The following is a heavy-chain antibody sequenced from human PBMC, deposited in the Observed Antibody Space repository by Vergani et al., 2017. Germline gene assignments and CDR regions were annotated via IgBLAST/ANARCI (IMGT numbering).Heavy chain of an antibody. CDR2: IYYSGST. J-gene: IGHJ6*03. V-gene: IGHV4-59*01. D-gene: IGHD3-3*01. CDR3: ARGLNYDFWSGYYTYYYYYMDV. Sequence: QVQLQESGPGLVKPSEPLSLTCTVSGGSISSYYWSWIRQPPGKGLEWIGYIYYSGSTNYNPSLKSRVTISVDTSKNQFSLKLSSVTAADTAVYYCARGLNYDFWSGYYTYYYYYMDVWGKGP. CDR1: GGSISSYY.